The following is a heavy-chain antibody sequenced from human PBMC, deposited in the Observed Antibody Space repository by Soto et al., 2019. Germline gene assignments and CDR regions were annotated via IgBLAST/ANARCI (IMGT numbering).Heavy chain of an antibody. D-gene: IGHD2-21*01. CDR2: ISSSSSYI. Sequence: PGGSLRLSCAASGFTFSSYSMNWVRQAPGKGLEWVSSISSSSSYIYYADSVKGRFTISRDNAKNSLYLQMNSLRAEDTAVYYCALDALVVVVYYYYGMDVWGQGTTVTVSS. CDR3: ALDALVVVVYYYYGMDV. CDR1: GFTFSSYS. J-gene: IGHJ6*02. V-gene: IGHV3-21*01.